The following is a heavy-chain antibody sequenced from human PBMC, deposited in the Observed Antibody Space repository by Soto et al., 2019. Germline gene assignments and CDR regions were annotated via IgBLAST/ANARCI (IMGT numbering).Heavy chain of an antibody. J-gene: IGHJ4*02. Sequence: GGSLRLSCAASGFIFSSYAMSWVRQAPVKGLEWVSGISGGGGNTHYADSVKGRFTISRDNSKNTLFLEINSLRAEDTAVYYCAKGLGYSNGWPAFDYWGQGTLVTVSS. CDR3: AKGLGYSNGWPAFDY. CDR2: ISGGGGNT. V-gene: IGHV3-23*01. CDR1: GFIFSSYA. D-gene: IGHD6-25*01.